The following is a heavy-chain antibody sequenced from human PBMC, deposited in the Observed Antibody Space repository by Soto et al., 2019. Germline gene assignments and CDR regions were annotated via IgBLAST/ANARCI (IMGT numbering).Heavy chain of an antibody. CDR3: TRDGQGAHYYDISGPPDY. J-gene: IGHJ4*02. Sequence: QVQLVESAGGLVKPGGSLRLSCAASGFTFSDYYMSWMRQAPGKGLEWVSYISSNSGHTNYADSVKGRFTVSRVDAKNSLLLQMNSQRVEDTAVYYCTRDGQGAHYYDISGPPDYWGQGTLVTVSS. D-gene: IGHD3-22*01. CDR1: GFTFSDYY. V-gene: IGHV3-11*06. CDR2: ISSNSGHT.